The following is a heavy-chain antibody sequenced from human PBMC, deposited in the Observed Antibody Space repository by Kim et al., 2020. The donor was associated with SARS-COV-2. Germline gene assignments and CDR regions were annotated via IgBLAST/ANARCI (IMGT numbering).Heavy chain of an antibody. CDR3: STVDTAMVEAFDI. CDR2: ISSSSSYT. D-gene: IGHD5-18*01. V-gene: IGHV3-11*03. CDR1: GFTFSDYY. Sequence: GGSLRLSCAASGFTFSDYYMSWIRQAPGKGLEWVSYISSSSSYTNYADSVKGRFTISRDNAKNSLYLQMNSLRAEDTAVYYCSTVDTAMVEAFDIWGQGTMVTVSS. J-gene: IGHJ3*02.